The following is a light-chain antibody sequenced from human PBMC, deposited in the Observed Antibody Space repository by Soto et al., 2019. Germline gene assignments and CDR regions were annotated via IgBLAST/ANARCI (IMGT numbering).Light chain of an antibody. J-gene: IGLJ1*01. CDR3: SSYTSSSTLV. CDR2: DVS. V-gene: IGLV2-14*01. CDR1: SSDVGGYNY. Sequence: QSALTQPASVSGSPGQSITISCTGTSSDVGGYNYVSWYQQHPGKAPKLMIYDVSNRPSGVSNRCSGSKSGNTASLTISGLQAEDEADYYCSSYTSSSTLVFGTGTKVTAL.